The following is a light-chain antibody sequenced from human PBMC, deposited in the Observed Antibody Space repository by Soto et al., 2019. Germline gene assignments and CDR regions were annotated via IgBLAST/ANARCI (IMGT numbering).Light chain of an antibody. CDR3: GTWDTSLSVFYL. J-gene: IGLJ1*01. V-gene: IGLV1-47*01. CDR2: RNT. Sequence: QSVLTQPPSVSGTPGQRVTISCSGSRSKIGSTNVYWFQQLSGTAPKLLIYRNTQRPSGVPDRFSGFKSGTSATLGITGLQTGDEADYYCGTWDTSLSVFYLFGTGTKVTVL. CDR1: RSKIGSTN.